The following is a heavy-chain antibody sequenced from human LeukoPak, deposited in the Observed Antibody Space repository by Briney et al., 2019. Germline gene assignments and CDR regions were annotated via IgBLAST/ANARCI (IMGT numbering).Heavy chain of an antibody. Sequence: SVKVSCKASGGTFSSYAISWVRQAPGQGLEWMGRIIPILGIANYAQKFQGRVTITADKSTSTAYMELSSLRSEDTAVYYCARDGAPYYYGLGSYNHWGQGTLVTVSS. CDR3: ARDGAPYYYGLGSYNH. CDR2: IIPILGIA. V-gene: IGHV1-69*04. J-gene: IGHJ5*02. CDR1: GGTFSSYA. D-gene: IGHD3-10*01.